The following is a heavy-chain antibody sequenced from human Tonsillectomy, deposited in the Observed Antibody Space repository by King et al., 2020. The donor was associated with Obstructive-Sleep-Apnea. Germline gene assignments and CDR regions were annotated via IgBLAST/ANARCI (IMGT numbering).Heavy chain of an antibody. CDR3: ARDEIDGGIYAFDI. D-gene: IGHD4-23*01. CDR2: VVDTGTS. J-gene: IGHJ3*02. V-gene: IGHV4-31*03. Sequence: VQLQESGPGLVKPSQTLSLTCTVSVVSITRGVCYWNWISQYPGKGLEWIGYVVDTGTSYYNSSLKRRVTISADMSKNQFTLKLTSVTAADTAVYFCARDEIDGGIYAFDIWGQGTMVTVSS. CDR1: VVSITRGVCY.